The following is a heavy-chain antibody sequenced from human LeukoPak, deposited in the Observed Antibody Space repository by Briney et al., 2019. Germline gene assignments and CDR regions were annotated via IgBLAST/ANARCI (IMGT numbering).Heavy chain of an antibody. CDR2: INPNSGGT. D-gene: IGHD2-2*01. CDR1: GYTFTGYY. Sequence: GASVKVSCKASGYTFTGYYMHWVRQAPGQGLEWMGWINPNSGGTNYAQKFQGWVTMTRDTSISTAYMELSRLRSDDTAVYYCARESNQLLSGHDAFDIWGQGTMVTVSS. CDR3: ARESNQLLSGHDAFDI. V-gene: IGHV1-2*04. J-gene: IGHJ3*02.